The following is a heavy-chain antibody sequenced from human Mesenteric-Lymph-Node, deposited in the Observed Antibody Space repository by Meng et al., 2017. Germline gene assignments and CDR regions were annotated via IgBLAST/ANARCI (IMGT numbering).Heavy chain of an antibody. Sequence: GESLKISCTTSGFSFSKYDMSWVRLAPGKGLEWISYISPISNTYYADSVKGRFTISRDNAKNSLYLQMNSLRAEDTAVYYCARENDFWSGYYAYYYGMDVWGQGTTVTVSS. J-gene: IGHJ6*02. CDR2: ISPISNT. V-gene: IGHV3-11*01. CDR1: GFSFSKYD. CDR3: ARENDFWSGYYAYYYGMDV. D-gene: IGHD3-3*01.